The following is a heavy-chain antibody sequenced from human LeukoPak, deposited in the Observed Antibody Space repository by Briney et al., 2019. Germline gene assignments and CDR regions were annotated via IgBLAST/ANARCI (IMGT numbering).Heavy chain of an antibody. CDR2: ISGSGSTT. Sequence: GGSLRLSCAASGFTFSSYAMSWVRQAPGKGLEWVSAISGSGSTTYYVDSVKGRFTISRDDSKNTLYLQMNSLRAEDTAVYYCARGPGWNYFDYWGQGILVTVSS. D-gene: IGHD2-15*01. V-gene: IGHV3-23*01. J-gene: IGHJ4*02. CDR1: GFTFSSYA. CDR3: ARGPGWNYFDY.